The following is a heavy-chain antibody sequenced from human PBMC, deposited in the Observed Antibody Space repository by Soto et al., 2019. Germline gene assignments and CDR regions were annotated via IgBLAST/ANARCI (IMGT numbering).Heavy chain of an antibody. J-gene: IGHJ4*02. CDR3: ARSVNRGYSYGYGH. Sequence: QVQLQESGPGLVRPSETLSLTCSVSGGAITNYYGNWIRQTPGKGLEWIGYIYHTGSTSKNPSLKSRVTLSVDTSKNQLTLNLTSVTAADTAIYYCARSVNRGYSYGYGHWGQGTLVTVSA. CDR2: IYHTGST. V-gene: IGHV4-59*01. D-gene: IGHD5-18*01. CDR1: GGAITNYY.